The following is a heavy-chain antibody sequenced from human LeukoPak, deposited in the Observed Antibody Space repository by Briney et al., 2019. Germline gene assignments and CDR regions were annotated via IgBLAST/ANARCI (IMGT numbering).Heavy chain of an antibody. CDR1: GDSVSSGNW. CDR3: ARLLVYNRNPRAFDI. D-gene: IGHD1-14*01. V-gene: IGHV4-4*02. CDR2: IAHTGST. Sequence: SGTLSLPCAVSGDSVSSGNWWSWVRQPPGKGLEWIGEIAHTGSTKYNPSLKSRVTISIDYSKNQFSLSLSSVTAADTAVYYCARLLVYNRNPRAFDIWGQGTMVTVS. J-gene: IGHJ3*02.